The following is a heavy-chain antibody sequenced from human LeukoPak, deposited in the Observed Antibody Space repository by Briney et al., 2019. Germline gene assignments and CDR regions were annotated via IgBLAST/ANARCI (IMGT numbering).Heavy chain of an antibody. J-gene: IGHJ4*02. CDR2: INTVASYI. CDR1: GLTFSSFS. V-gene: IGHV3-21*06. CDR3: ARLRRNSDKSGFYYYYDY. Sequence: PGGSLRLSCAASGLTFSSFSFNWVRQGPWKGLEWVSSINTVASYIYYADSVKGRFTISRDNAKNSLYLQMNSLRAEDTGVYYCARLRRNSDKSGFYYYYDYWGQGTLVTVSS. D-gene: IGHD3-22*01.